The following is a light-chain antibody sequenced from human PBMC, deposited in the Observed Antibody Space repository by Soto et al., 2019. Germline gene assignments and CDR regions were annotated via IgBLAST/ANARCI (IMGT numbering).Light chain of an antibody. CDR1: QNINRC. V-gene: IGKV1-39*01. J-gene: IGKJ2*01. CDR2: AAS. CDR3: QQSYSTTYT. Sequence: DIQMTQSPSSLSASVGAKVTVTCRANQNINRCLHWYQQKAGKAPKLLIYAASSLQSGVPSRFSGSGSGTDFTLTISSLQPEDFATYYCQQSYSTTYTFGQGTKLDIK.